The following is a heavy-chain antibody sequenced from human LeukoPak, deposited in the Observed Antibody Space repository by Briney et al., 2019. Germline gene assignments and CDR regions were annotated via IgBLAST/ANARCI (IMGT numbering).Heavy chain of an antibody. CDR1: GGSFSGYY. D-gene: IGHD5-18*01. J-gene: IGHJ4*02. CDR3: ARTDTAMVDY. CDR2: INHSGST. Sequence: PSETLSLTCAVYGGSFSGYYWSWIRQPPGKGLEWIGEINHSGSTNYNPSLKSRVTISVDTSKNQFSLKLSSVTAADTAVYYCARTDTAMVDYWGQGTLVTVSS. V-gene: IGHV4-34*01.